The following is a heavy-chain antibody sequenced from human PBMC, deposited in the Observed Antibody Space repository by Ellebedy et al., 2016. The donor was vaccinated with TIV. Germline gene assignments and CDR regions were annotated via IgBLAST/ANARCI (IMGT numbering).Heavy chain of an antibody. CDR1: GYTFTGYY. CDR2: INPDTGGT. D-gene: IGHD2-2*01. V-gene: IGHV1-2*02. J-gene: IGHJ4*02. Sequence: ASVKVSCKASGYTFTGYYLHWVRQAPGQGLEWMGWINPDTGGTTYAQKFQGRVTMTRDKSMTTAYMELSRLRSDDTAVYYCATPFPCSSTTCLRRGFDYWGQGTLVIVSS. CDR3: ATPFPCSSTTCLRRGFDY.